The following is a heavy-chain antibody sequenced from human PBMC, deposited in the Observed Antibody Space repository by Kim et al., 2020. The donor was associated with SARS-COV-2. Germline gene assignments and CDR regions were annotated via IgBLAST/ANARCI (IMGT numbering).Heavy chain of an antibody. D-gene: IGHD3-9*01. CDR1: GYSFINYW. V-gene: IGHV5-10-1*01. Sequence: GESLKISCKASGYSFINYWISWVRQMPGIGLEWMGRIDPRDSRVNYSPSFRGHVTISTDTSITTAYLQWSSLKSSDTAMYYCTRHPQLTGNYFDPWGQGTLVTVSS. J-gene: IGHJ5*02. CDR2: IDPRDSRV. CDR3: TRHPQLTGNYFDP.